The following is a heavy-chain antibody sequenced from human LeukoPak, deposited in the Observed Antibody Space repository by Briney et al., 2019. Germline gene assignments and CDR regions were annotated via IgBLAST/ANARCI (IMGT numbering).Heavy chain of an antibody. V-gene: IGHV4-59*01. CDR2: IYYSGST. CDR3: ARGGYYDFWSGYSPYYFDY. D-gene: IGHD3-3*01. J-gene: IGHJ4*02. CDR1: GGSISSYY. Sequence: SETLSLTCTVSGGSISSYYWSWIRQPPGKGLEWIGYIYYSGSTNYNPSLKSRVTISVDTSKNQFSLKLSSVTAADTAVYYCARGGYYDFWSGYSPYYFDYWGQGTLVTVSP.